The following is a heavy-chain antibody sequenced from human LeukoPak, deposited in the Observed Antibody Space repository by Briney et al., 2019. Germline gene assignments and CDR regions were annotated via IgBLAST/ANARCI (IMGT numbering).Heavy chain of an antibody. CDR1: GYTFTSYG. Sequence: ASVKVSCKASGYTFTSYGISWVRQAPGQGLEWMGWISAYNGNTNYAQKLQGRVTMTTDTSTSTAYMELRSLRSDDTAVYYCARAPDYYYNSSGPHFDYWGQGTLVTVSS. V-gene: IGHV1-18*01. J-gene: IGHJ4*02. CDR2: ISAYNGNT. CDR3: ARAPDYYYNSSGPHFDY. D-gene: IGHD3-22*01.